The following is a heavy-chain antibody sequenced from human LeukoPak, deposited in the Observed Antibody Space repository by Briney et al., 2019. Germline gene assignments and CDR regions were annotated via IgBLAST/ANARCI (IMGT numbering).Heavy chain of an antibody. J-gene: IGHJ2*01. D-gene: IGHD4-23*01. Sequence: SQTLSLTCTVSGGSISSGGYYWSWIRQHPGKGLEWIGYIYYSGSTYYNPSLKSRVTISVDTSKNQFSLKLSSVTAADTAVYYCARAPWVKYGGKTGPHWYFDLWGRGTLVTVSS. V-gene: IGHV4-31*03. CDR2: IYYSGST. CDR3: ARAPWVKYGGKTGPHWYFDL. CDR1: GGSISSGGYY.